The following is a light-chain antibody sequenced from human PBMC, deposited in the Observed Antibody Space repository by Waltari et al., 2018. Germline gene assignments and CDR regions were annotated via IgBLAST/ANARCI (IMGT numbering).Light chain of an antibody. CDR1: SSNTGAGYD. Sequence: QSVLTQPPSVSGAPGQRVTISCTGGSSNTGAGYDVHWYPQLRGAAPKLLIYGNNNRPSGVPDRFSGSKSGPSASLAITGLQAEDEADYYCQSYDSSLSGVIFGGGTKLTVL. CDR3: QSYDSSLSGVI. V-gene: IGLV1-40*01. CDR2: GNN. J-gene: IGLJ2*01.